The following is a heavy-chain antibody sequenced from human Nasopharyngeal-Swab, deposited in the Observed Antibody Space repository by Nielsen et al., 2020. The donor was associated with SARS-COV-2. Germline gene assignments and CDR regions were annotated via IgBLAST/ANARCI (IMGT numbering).Heavy chain of an antibody. CDR3: ARERLAVAGSFDY. J-gene: IGHJ4*02. CDR1: GGSISSSSYY. CDR2: IYYSGST. Sequence: SETLSLTCTVSGGSISSSSYYWGWIRQPPGKGLEWIGSIYYSGSTYYNPSLKRRVTISVDTSKNQFSLKLSSVTAADTAVYYCARERLAVAGSFDYWGQGTLVTVSS. D-gene: IGHD6-19*01. V-gene: IGHV4-39*02.